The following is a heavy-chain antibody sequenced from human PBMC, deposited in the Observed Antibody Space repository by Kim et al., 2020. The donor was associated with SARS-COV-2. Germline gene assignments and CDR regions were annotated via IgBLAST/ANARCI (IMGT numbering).Heavy chain of an antibody. CDR3: ARGRRGYSYGYDDY. V-gene: IGHV4-34*01. Sequence: SETLSLTCAVYGGSFSGYYWSWIRQPPGKGLEWIGEINHSGSTNYNPSLKSRVTISVDTSKNQFSLKLSSVTAADTAVYYCARGRRGYSYGYDDYWGQGTLVTVSS. J-gene: IGHJ4*02. CDR2: INHSGST. D-gene: IGHD5-18*01. CDR1: GGSFSGYY.